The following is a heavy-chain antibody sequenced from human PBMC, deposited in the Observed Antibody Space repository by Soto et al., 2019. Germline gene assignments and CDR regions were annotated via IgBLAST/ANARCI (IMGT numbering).Heavy chain of an antibody. Sequence: GGSLRLSCAASGFSFNTFAMTWVRQAPGKGLEWISSIGGGDDDRFYADSVKCRFTISRDNSKHMVFLQMNSLRAEDTAIYYCAKDRMDHNSVWDPFDIWGQGTMVTV. D-gene: IGHD2-21*01. J-gene: IGHJ3*02. CDR1: GFSFNTFA. CDR3: AKDRMDHNSVWDPFDI. CDR2: IGGGDDDR. V-gene: IGHV3-23*01.